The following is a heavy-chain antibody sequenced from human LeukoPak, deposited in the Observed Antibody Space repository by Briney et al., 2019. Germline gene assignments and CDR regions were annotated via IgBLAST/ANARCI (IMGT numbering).Heavy chain of an antibody. J-gene: IGHJ4*02. V-gene: IGHV1-2*02. CDR2: INPNSGGT. D-gene: IGHD6-13*01. Sequence: ASVKVSCKASGYTFTGYYMHWVRQAPGQGFEWMGWINPNSGGTNYAQKFQGRVTMTRDTSISTAYMELSRLRSDDTAVYYCAREIRIAAVDDYWGQGTLVTVSS. CDR3: AREIRIAAVDDY. CDR1: GYTFTGYY.